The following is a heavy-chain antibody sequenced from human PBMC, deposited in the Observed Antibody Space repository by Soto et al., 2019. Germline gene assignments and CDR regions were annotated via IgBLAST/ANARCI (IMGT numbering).Heavy chain of an antibody. D-gene: IGHD2-15*01. CDR3: ARGYTGYCSGGTCYWFDP. Sequence: EVQLVESGGGLVKPGGSLRLSCAASGFSFSSYSMNWVRQAPGKGLEWVSSISSSASHINYADSVKGRFTISRDNAKKSLYLQRNGLRAEDTAVYYCARGYTGYCSGGTCYWFDPWGQGTLVTVSS. CDR2: ISSSASHI. V-gene: IGHV3-21*01. J-gene: IGHJ5*02. CDR1: GFSFSSYS.